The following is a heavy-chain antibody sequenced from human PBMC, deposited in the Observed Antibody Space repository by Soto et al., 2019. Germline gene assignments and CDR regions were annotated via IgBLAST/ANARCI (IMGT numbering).Heavy chain of an antibody. Sequence: PGGSLRLSCAASGFNFSAYSMDWIRQAPGKGLEWVSYISGSSSSIYYADSVKGRFTIPRDNAKNTLYLQMNSLRAEDTAVYYCAKDQGSSWYEIDYWGQGTLVTVSS. D-gene: IGHD6-13*01. CDR3: AKDQGSSWYEIDY. J-gene: IGHJ4*02. V-gene: IGHV3-48*01. CDR1: GFNFSAYS. CDR2: ISGSSSSI.